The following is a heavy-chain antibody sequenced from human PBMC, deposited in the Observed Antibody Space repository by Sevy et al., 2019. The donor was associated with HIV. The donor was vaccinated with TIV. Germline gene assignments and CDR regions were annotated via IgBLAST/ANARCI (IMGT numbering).Heavy chain of an antibody. J-gene: IGHJ4*02. CDR3: TTIFGVVIGPWFDY. V-gene: IGHV3-49*03. CDR1: GFTFGDYA. CDR2: IRSKAYGGTT. D-gene: IGHD3-3*01. Sequence: GGSLRLSCTASGFTFGDYAMSWFRQAPGKGLEWVGFIRSKAYGGTTEYAASVKGRFTISRDDSKSIAYLQMNSLKTEDTAVYYCTTIFGVVIGPWFDYWGQGTLVTVSS.